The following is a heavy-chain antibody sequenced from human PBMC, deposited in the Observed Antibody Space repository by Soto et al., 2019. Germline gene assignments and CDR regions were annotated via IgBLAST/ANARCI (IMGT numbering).Heavy chain of an antibody. J-gene: IGHJ4*02. D-gene: IGHD3-16*01. CDR1: GYTFTSYG. CDR2: ISANNGNT. CDR3: TRDAGVSGELYY. V-gene: IGHV1-18*01. Sequence: QVHLVQSGAEVKKPGASVNVSCKASGYTFTSYGISWVRQAPGQGLEWMGWISANNGNTNYAQKLQGRVTMTNDTATSTAYMELRSLRSDDTAVSYCTRDAGVSGELYYWGQGTLFTVSS.